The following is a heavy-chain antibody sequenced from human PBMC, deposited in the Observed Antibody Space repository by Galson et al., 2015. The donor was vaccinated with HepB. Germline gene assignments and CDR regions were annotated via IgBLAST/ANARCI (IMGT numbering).Heavy chain of an antibody. J-gene: IGHJ5*02. V-gene: IGHV1-2*06. CDR3: ARGGAAAGPKFNCFDP. Sequence: SVKVSCKASRYTFTAYYIHWVRQAPGQGLEWMGRINPNSGGTNYAQKFQGRVTMTRDTSISTAYMELRRLRSDDTAVYYCARGGAAAGPKFNCFDPWGQGTLVTVSS. D-gene: IGHD6-13*01. CDR1: RYTFTAYY. CDR2: INPNSGGT.